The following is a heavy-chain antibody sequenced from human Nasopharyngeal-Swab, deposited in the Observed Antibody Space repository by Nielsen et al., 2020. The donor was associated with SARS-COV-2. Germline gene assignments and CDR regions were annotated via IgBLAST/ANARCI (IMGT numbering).Heavy chain of an antibody. CDR3: AKCRGPWTVATGAFDV. V-gene: IGHV3-23*01. Sequence: LSLTCAASGFTFSNYAMNWVRQAPGKGLEWVSGISESGGTTYHTDSVRGRFTISRDNSKNTVYLQMNSLRAGDTAVYYCAKCRGPWTVATGAFDVWGQGTVITVSS. CDR2: ISESGGTT. D-gene: IGHD4-17*01. J-gene: IGHJ3*01. CDR1: GFTFSNYA.